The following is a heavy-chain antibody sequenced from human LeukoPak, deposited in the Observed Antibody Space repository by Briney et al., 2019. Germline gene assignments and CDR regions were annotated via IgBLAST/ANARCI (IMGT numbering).Heavy chain of an antibody. CDR3: ARGYGSGSYNNFNQ. CDR2: IHYTGNT. D-gene: IGHD3-10*01. CDR1: GASVRGYY. J-gene: IGHJ4*02. V-gene: IGHV4-59*02. Sequence: SETLSLTCTVSGASVRGYYWSWIRQPPGKGLEWIGYIHYTGNTDYNPSLTSRVTMSVDTSKNQFSLMLTSVTAADTAVYYCARGYGSGSYNNFNQWGQGLLVAVSS.